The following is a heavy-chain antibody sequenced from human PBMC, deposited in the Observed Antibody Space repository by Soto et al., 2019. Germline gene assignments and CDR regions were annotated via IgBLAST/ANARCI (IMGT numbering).Heavy chain of an antibody. Sequence: QVQLVQSGAEVKKPGASVKVSCKASGYTFTSYDINWVRQATGQGLEWMGWMNPNSGNTGYAQKCRGRVTMTRNNSISTAYMELSSLRSEDTAVYYCARERTGTTSMDVWGQGTTVTVSS. J-gene: IGHJ6*02. CDR3: ARERTGTTSMDV. D-gene: IGHD1-1*01. CDR1: GYTFTSYD. V-gene: IGHV1-8*01. CDR2: MNPNSGNT.